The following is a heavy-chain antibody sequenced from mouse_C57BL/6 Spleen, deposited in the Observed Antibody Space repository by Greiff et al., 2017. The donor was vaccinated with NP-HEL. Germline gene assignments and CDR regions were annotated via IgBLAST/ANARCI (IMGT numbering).Heavy chain of an antibody. CDR1: GYTFTSYW. Sequence: VQLQQSGAELVRPGSSVKLSCKASGYTFTSYWMDWVKPRPGQGLEWIGNIYPSDSETHYNQKFKDKATLTVDKSSSTAYMQLSSLTSEDSAVYYCARTLTRYAMDYWGQGTSVTVSS. J-gene: IGHJ4*01. V-gene: IGHV1-61*01. D-gene: IGHD1-3*01. CDR3: ARTLTRYAMDY. CDR2: IYPSDSET.